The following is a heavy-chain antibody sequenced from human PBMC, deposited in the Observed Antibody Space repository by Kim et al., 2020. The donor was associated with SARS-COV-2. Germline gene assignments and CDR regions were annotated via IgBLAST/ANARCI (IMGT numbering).Heavy chain of an antibody. D-gene: IGHD6-13*01. V-gene: IGHV1-46*01. CDR1: GYTFTSYY. Sequence: ASVKVSCKASGYTFTSYYMHWVRQAPGQGLEWMGIINPSGGSTSYAQKFQGRVTMTRDTSTNTVYMELSSLRSEDTAVYYCTAAGQSDAFDIWGQGTMVTVSS. CDR2: INPSGGST. CDR3: TAAGQSDAFDI. J-gene: IGHJ3*02.